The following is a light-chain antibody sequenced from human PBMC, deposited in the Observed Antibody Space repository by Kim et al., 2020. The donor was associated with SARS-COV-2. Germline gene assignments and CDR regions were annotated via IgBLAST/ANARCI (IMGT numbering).Light chain of an antibody. CDR2: KVS. J-gene: IGKJ2*01. CDR1: QSLVYSCGNPF. CDR3: MQHTHWPRT. V-gene: IGKV2-30*01. Sequence: QPASLSCRYSQSLVYSCGNPFLDWFQQRPAQSPRRLIYKVSNRDSGVTDRFSGSGSGTDFTLKLSRVEAEDVGVYYCMQHTHWPRTFGQGTKLEL.